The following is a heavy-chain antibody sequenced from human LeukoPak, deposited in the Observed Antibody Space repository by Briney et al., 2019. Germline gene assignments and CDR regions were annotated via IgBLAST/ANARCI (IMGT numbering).Heavy chain of an antibody. D-gene: IGHD4-17*01. CDR3: AKDMGWGNYGDYANAFDI. Sequence: PGGSLRLSCAASEFSVGSNYMSWVRQAPGKGLEWVSAISGSGGSTYYADSVKGRFTISRDNSKNTLYLQMNSLRAEDTAVYYCAKDMGWGNYGDYANAFDIWGQGTMVTVSS. CDR1: EFSVGSNY. CDR2: ISGSGGST. V-gene: IGHV3-23*01. J-gene: IGHJ3*02.